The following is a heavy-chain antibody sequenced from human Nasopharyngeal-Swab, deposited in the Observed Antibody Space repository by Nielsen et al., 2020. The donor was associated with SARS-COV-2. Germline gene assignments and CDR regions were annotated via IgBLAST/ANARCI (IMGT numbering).Heavy chain of an antibody. Sequence: GESLKISCAASGFSFNTYTFNWVRQAPGKGLEWVSFIHTGSNDILYAESVKGRFSISRDDAQSSLHLQMNSLRAEDTAVYYCLRGIGGLQATDREFWGQGTLVTVSS. CDR3: LRGIGGLQATDREF. CDR1: GFSFNTYT. V-gene: IGHV3-21*06. J-gene: IGHJ4*02. D-gene: IGHD3-16*01. CDR2: IHTGSNDI.